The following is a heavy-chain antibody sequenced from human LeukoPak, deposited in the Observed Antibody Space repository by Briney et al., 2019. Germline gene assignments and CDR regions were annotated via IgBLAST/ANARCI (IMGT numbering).Heavy chain of an antibody. J-gene: IGHJ3*02. Sequence: PGGSLRLSCAASGFTFSSYGMHWVRQAPGKGPEWVANIKQDGSERYYVDSVKGRFTISRDNAKNSLYLQMNSLRAEDTAVYYCAREYCSGGSCYRDDAFDIWGQGTMVTVSS. V-gene: IGHV3-7*01. CDR2: IKQDGSER. CDR1: GFTFSSYG. D-gene: IGHD2-15*01. CDR3: AREYCSGGSCYRDDAFDI.